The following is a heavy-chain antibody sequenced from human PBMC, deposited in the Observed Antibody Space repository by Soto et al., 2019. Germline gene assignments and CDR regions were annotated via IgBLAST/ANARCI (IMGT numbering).Heavy chain of an antibody. V-gene: IGHV3-20*04. CDR2: INWNGGST. J-gene: IGHJ3*02. CDR1: GFTFDDYG. CDR3: ARVEGYCSGGSCYPGAFDI. Sequence: PGGSLRLSCAASGFTFDDYGMSWVRQAPGKGLEWVSGINWNGGSTGYADSVKGRFTISRDNAKNSLYLQMNSLRAEDTALYYCARVEGYCSGGSCYPGAFDIWGQGTMVTVSS. D-gene: IGHD2-15*01.